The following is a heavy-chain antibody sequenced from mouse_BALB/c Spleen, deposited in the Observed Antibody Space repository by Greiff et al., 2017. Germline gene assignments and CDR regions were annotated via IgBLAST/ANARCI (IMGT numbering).Heavy chain of an antibody. D-gene: IGHD1-2*01. CDR3: AMITTARSGLFAY. CDR1: GYTFTSYT. V-gene: IGHV1-4*01. J-gene: IGHJ3*01. Sequence: QVQLQQSGAELARPGASVKMSCKASGYTFTSYTMHWVKQRPGQGLEWIGYINPSSGYTNYNQKFKDKATLTADKSSSTAYMQLSSLTSEDSAVYYCAMITTARSGLFAYWGQGTLVTVSA. CDR2: INPSSGYT.